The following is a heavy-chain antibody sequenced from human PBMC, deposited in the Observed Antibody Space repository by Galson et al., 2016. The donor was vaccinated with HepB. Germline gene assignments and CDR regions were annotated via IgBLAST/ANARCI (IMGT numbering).Heavy chain of an antibody. CDR3: ARDQGSSPDHDAFDI. J-gene: IGHJ3*02. V-gene: IGHV1-46*01. Sequence: SVKVSCKASGYIFGSHYMHWVRQAPGQGLEWMGIISPSGDSRKYAQRLQNRVTLTTDTSTSTVYMELTSLSSDDTAIYYCARDQGSSPDHDAFDIWGQGTLVIVSS. CDR2: ISPSGDSR. CDR1: GYIFGSHY. D-gene: IGHD5/OR15-5a*01.